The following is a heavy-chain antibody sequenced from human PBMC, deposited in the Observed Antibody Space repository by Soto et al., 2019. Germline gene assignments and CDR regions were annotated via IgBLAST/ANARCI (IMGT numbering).Heavy chain of an antibody. CDR3: ARSLTEGYCTITGCYTRPLYGMDV. J-gene: IGHJ6*02. CDR2: INPNSGGT. Sequence: EASVKVSCKASGYTFTSYGISWVREAPGQGLELMGWINPNSGGTNYAQKFQGRVTVTRDTPTSTAYMELSRLTSDDTAVYYCARSLTEGYCTITGCYTRPLYGMDVWGQGTTVTVYS. V-gene: IGHV1-2*02. D-gene: IGHD2-2*02. CDR1: GYTFTSYG.